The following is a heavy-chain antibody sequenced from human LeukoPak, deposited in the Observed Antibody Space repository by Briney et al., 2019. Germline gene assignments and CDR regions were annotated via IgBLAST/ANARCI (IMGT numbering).Heavy chain of an antibody. D-gene: IGHD5-18*01. Sequence: RESGPALVKPIQTLTLTCTFSTFSLSTSGMCVSWIRQPPAKALEGLARTAWHDDNYYSTSLKTRLTSSKDTSKNQVVLTMTNMDPVDTATYYCARMVDTAMVTEAFDIWGQGTMVTVSS. J-gene: IGHJ3*02. CDR3: ARMVDTAMVTEAFDI. V-gene: IGHV2-70*11. CDR1: TFSLSTSGMC. CDR2: TAWHDDN.